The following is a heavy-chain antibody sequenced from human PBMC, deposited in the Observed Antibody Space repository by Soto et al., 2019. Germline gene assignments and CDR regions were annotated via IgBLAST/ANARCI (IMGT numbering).Heavy chain of an antibody. CDR1: GFTFSNAW. D-gene: IGHD6-13*01. CDR2: IKSEARGATT. J-gene: IGHJ5*02. V-gene: IGHV3-15*07. CDR3: TADLGSDYSSNNWFDP. Sequence: GGSLRLSCAASGFTFSNAWMTWVRQAPGKGLEWVGRIKSEARGATTDYAAPVKGRFTISRDDSKNTVYLQMNSLKTEDTAVYYCTADLGSDYSSNNWFDPWGQGTLVTVSS.